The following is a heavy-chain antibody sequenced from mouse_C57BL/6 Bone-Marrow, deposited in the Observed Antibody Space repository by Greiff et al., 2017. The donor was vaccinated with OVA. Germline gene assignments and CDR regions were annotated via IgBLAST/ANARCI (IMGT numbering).Heavy chain of an antibody. J-gene: IGHJ3*01. D-gene: IGHD2-1*01. CDR1: GYTFTSYW. Sequence: VQLQQPGAELVKPGASVKMSCKASGYTFTSYWITWVKQRPGQGLEWIGDIYPGSGSTNYNEKFKSKATLTVDTSSSTADMQLCSLTSEDSAVYYCARVRVYYGNSWFAYWGQGTLVTVSA. CDR3: ARVRVYYGNSWFAY. V-gene: IGHV1-55*01. CDR2: IYPGSGST.